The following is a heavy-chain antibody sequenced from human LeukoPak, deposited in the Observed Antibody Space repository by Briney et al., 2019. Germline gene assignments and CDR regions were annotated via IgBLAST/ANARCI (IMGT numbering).Heavy chain of an antibody. CDR1: GYTFTSYD. V-gene: IGHV1-8*01. Sequence: ASVKVSCKASGYTFTSYDINWVRQAPGQGLEWMGWMNPNSGNTGYAQKFQGRVSMTRDTSISTAYMELSRLRSDDTAVYYCARDSGSYYNAIDYWGQGTLVTVSS. D-gene: IGHD3-10*01. CDR2: MNPNSGNT. J-gene: IGHJ4*02. CDR3: ARDSGSYYNAIDY.